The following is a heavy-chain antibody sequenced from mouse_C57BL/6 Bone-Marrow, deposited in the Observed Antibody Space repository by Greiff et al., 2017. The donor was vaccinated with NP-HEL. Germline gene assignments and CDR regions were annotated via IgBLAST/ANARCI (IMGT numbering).Heavy chain of an antibody. CDR1: GYTFTSYW. D-gene: IGHD1-1*01. V-gene: IGHV1-50*01. J-gene: IGHJ3*01. CDR2: IDPSDSYT. Sequence: VQLQQPGAELVKPGASVKLSCKASGYTFTSYWMQWVKQRPGQGLEWIGEIDPSDSYTNYNQKFKGKATLTVDTSSSTAYMQLSSLTSEDSAVDDCAREGGSSFSWVAYWGQGTLVTVSA. CDR3: AREGGSSFSWVAY.